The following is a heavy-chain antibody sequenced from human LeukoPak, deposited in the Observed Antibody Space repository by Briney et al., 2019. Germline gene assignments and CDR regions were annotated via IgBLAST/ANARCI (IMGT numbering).Heavy chain of an antibody. Sequence: SETLSLTCAVSGYSISSNNWWAWIRQPPGKGLEWIGYIYYSGNTYYNPYNPSLTSRVTMSVDTSKNQFSLKLDSVTEIDTAMYYCARNQAVAANRGAFDIWGQGTVVTVSS. CDR3: ARNQAVAANRGAFDI. V-gene: IGHV4-28*01. J-gene: IGHJ3*02. D-gene: IGHD6-19*01. CDR1: GYSISSNNW. CDR2: IYYSGNT.